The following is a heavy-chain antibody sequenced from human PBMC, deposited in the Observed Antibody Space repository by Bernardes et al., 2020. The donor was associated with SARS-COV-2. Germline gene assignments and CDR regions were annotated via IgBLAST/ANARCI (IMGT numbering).Heavy chain of an antibody. Sequence: GGSLRLSCAASGFTFSSYAMSWVRQAPGKGLEWVSAISGSGGSTYYADSVKGRFTISRDNSKNTLYLQMNSLRAEDTAVYYCAKGVWGSGYDEETFDYWGQGTLVTVSS. CDR1: GFTFSSYA. J-gene: IGHJ4*02. V-gene: IGHV3-23*01. CDR2: ISGSGGST. CDR3: AKGVWGSGYDEETFDY. D-gene: IGHD3-3*01.